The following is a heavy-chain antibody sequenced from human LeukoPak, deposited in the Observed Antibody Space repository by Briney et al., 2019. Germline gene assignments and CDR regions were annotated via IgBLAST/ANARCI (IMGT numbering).Heavy chain of an antibody. J-gene: IGHJ5*01. Sequence: SETLSLTCSVSGGSISDTRDYWGWIRQPPGKRLEWIGSIYYSGSTHYNPSLRSRVPMSIDTSKRQFSLKLASVTAADTGLYYCARNHSGATGTPGGRFDSWGQGTLVIVSS. V-gene: IGHV4-39*01. CDR1: GGSISDTRDY. D-gene: IGHD3-16*01. CDR2: IYYSGST. CDR3: ARNHSGATGTPGGRFDS.